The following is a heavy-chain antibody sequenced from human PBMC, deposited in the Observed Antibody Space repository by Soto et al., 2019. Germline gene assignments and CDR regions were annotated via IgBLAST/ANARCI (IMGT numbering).Heavy chain of an antibody. CDR1: GYTFTSYA. Sequence: ASVKVSCKASGYTFTSYAMHWVRQAPGQRLEWMGWINASNGNTKYSQKFQGRVTITRDTSASTAYMELSSLRSEDTAVYYCARDRQWLVPDYWGQGTLVTVSS. J-gene: IGHJ4*02. D-gene: IGHD6-19*01. CDR2: INASNGNT. V-gene: IGHV1-3*01. CDR3: ARDRQWLVPDY.